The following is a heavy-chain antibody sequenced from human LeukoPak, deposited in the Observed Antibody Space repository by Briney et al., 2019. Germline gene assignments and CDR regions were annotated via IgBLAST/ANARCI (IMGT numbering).Heavy chain of an antibody. J-gene: IGHJ4*02. Sequence: PGGSQRLSCAASGFTFSNTWMNWVRQGPGKGLEWVSRITSDGSSTIYADSVKGRFTISRDNAKSTVYLQMNSLRAEDTALYYCAKGLERESRLDSWGQGTLVTVSS. CDR3: AKGLERESRLDS. D-gene: IGHD1-1*01. CDR1: GFTFSNTW. V-gene: IGHV3-74*01. CDR2: ITSDGSST.